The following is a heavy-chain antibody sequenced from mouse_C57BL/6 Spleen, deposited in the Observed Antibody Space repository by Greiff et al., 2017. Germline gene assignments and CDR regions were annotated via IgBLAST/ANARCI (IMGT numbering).Heavy chain of an antibody. V-gene: IGHV1-69*01. J-gene: IGHJ3*01. D-gene: IGHD4-1*01. Sequence: VQLQQSGAELVMPGASVKLSCKASGYTFTSYWMHWVKQRPGQGLEWIGEIDPSDSYTNYNQKFKGKSTLTVDKSSSTAYMQLSSLTSEDSAVYYCARQNWDSFAYWGQGTLVTVSA. CDR2: IDPSDSYT. CDR3: ARQNWDSFAY. CDR1: GYTFTSYW.